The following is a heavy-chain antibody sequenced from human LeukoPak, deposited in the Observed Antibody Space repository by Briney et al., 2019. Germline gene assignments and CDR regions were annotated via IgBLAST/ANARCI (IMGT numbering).Heavy chain of an antibody. CDR1: GFTFSSYA. CDR3: ARDPDGYYVGPFDP. D-gene: IGHD3-22*01. J-gene: IGHJ5*02. V-gene: IGHV3-30*04. Sequence: TGGSLRLSCAASGFTFSSYAMHWVRQAPGKGLEWVAVISYDGSNKYYADSVKGRFTISRDNSKNTLYLQMNSLRAEDTAVYYCARDPDGYYVGPFDPWGQGTLVTVSS. CDR2: ISYDGSNK.